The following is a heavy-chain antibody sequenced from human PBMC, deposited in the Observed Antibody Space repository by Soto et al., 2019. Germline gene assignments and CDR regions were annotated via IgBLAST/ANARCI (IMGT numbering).Heavy chain of an antibody. J-gene: IGHJ3*02. CDR3: ASRKKKTDDFDI. CDR1: GYSFTPFW. Sequence: GESLKLSCKASGYSFTPFWIGWVRQMPGKGLEWMGFIYPGDSDTRYSPSFQDQVTISADKSISTAYLQWSSLKASDTAIYYCASRKKKTDDFDIWGQGTMLTVSS. CDR2: IYPGDSDT. V-gene: IGHV5-51*01.